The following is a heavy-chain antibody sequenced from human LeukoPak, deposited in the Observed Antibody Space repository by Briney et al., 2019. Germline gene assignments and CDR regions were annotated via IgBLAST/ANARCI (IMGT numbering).Heavy chain of an antibody. J-gene: IGHJ4*02. Sequence: GASVKVSCKASGGTLSNHAVSWVRQAPGQGLEWMGGIIPIFGTANYAQKFQGRVTITADESTSTAYMELSSLRSEDTAVYYCAKDLYSGSPTPTPNWGQGTLVTVSS. CDR3: AKDLYSGSPTPTPN. D-gene: IGHD1-26*01. CDR2: IIPIFGTA. V-gene: IGHV1-69*13. CDR1: GGTLSNHA.